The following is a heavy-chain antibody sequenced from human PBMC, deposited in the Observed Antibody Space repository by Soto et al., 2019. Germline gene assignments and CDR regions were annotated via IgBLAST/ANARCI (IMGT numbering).Heavy chain of an antibody. J-gene: IGHJ5*02. CDR2: SYYSGST. V-gene: IGHV4-39*01. D-gene: IGHD3-10*02. CDR3: ARHPHWLRCSWSYLRVSWFDP. CDR1: GGSITSSSYY. Sequence: QLQLQESGPGLVKPSETLSLTCTVSGGSITSSSYYWGWMRQPPGKGLEWIGASYYSGSTYYNPSLKSRITISVDTSKNQFSLNLSSVTAADTAVYYCARHPHWLRCSWSYLRVSWFDPWGQGTLVTVSS.